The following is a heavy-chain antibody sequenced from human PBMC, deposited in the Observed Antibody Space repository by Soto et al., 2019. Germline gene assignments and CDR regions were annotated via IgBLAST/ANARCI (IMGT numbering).Heavy chain of an antibody. D-gene: IGHD5-18*01. CDR1: GGSLSSYY. CDR3: ARHGAIYSNSWYDFDY. J-gene: IGHJ4*02. V-gene: IGHV4-59*08. CDR2: MYNSGSA. Sequence: QVQLQESGPGLVKPSETLSLTCTVSGGSLSSYYWSWIRQPPGKGLEWVGYMYNSGSANYNPSLKSRVTRSVDMSQNQFSLKLTSVTAADTAVYYCARHGAIYSNSWYDFDYWGQGTLVTVSS.